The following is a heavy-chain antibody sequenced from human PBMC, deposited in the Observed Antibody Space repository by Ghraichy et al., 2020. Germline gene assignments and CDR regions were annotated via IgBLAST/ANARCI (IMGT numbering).Heavy chain of an antibody. V-gene: IGHV3-48*02. CDR1: GFTFSGYS. J-gene: IGHJ6*02. CDR2: ISSSGRNI. Sequence: LSLTCVGSGFTFSGYSMNWVRQSPGKGLEWVSHISSSGRNIFYADSVKGRFSISRDNAQNSLSLQMNSLRDEDTAIYYCARASTVVRFYYYGGLDVWGQGTTVTVSS. D-gene: IGHD4-23*01. CDR3: ARASTVVRFYYYGGLDV.